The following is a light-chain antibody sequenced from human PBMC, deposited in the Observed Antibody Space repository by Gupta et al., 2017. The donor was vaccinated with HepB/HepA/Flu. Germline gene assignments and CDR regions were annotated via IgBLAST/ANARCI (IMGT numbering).Light chain of an antibody. Sequence: DIQMTQSPSSVSASVGDRVTITCRASQDINKWLVWYQQKPGKAPKFLMTAASSLQSGVSSRFSGSISGTNFTLTISSLQPEDFGSYYCQQAASFPLTFGGGTKVDIK. V-gene: IGKV1-12*01. CDR1: QDINKW. J-gene: IGKJ4*01. CDR3: QQAASFPLT. CDR2: AAS.